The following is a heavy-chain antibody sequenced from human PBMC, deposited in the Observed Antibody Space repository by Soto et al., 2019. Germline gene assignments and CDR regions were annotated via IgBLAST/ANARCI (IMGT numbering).Heavy chain of an antibody. Sequence: ASVKVSCKASGYTFSGFYMHWVRQAPGQGLEWMGWINPNSGGTKSAEKFQGRVTMTRDTSISTAYMELSRLTSDDTAVYYCASAAVTGTAGLDFWGQGXQVTVYS. D-gene: IGHD6-19*01. V-gene: IGHV1-2*02. CDR2: INPNSGGT. CDR1: GYTFSGFY. CDR3: ASAAVTGTAGLDF. J-gene: IGHJ4*02.